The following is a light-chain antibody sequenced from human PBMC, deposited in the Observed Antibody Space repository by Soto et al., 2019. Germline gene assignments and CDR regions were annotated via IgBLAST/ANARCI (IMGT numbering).Light chain of an antibody. CDR2: DAS. J-gene: IGKJ1*01. V-gene: IGKV1-5*01. CDR3: QQYNSYSWT. Sequence: DIQMTQSPSSLSASVGARVTITCRASQSVNSYLNWYQQKPGKAPKLLIYDASSLESGVPSRFSGSGSGTEFTLTISSLQPDDFATYYCQQYNSYSWTFGQGTKVDIK. CDR1: QSVNSY.